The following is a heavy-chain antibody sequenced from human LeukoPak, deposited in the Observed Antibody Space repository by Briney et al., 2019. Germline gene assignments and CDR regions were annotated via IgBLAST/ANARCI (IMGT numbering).Heavy chain of an antibody. CDR3: AKDGKNDGLDI. D-gene: IGHD1-1*01. CDR2: IGFDGKNK. J-gene: IGHJ3*02. CDR1: GFSFSSHP. V-gene: IGHV3-30*02. Sequence: GGSLRLSCAASGFSFSSHPMHWLRQTPGKGLEWLALIGFDGKNKFYADSVKGRFTISRDNSKNTLHLQMISLRAEDTAVYYCAKDGKNDGLDIWGQGTLVTVSS.